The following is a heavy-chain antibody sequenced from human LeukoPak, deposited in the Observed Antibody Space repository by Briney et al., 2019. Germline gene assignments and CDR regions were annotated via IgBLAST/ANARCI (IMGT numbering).Heavy chain of an antibody. D-gene: IGHD3-22*01. CDR3: ATTYYYDSSGYYY. CDR2: FDPEDGET. Sequence: GASVKVSCKVSGYTLTEIPMHWVRQAPGKGLEWMGGFDPEDGETIYAQKFQGRVTMTEDTSTDTAYMELSSLRSEDTAVYYCATTYYYDSSGYYYWGREPWSPSPQ. J-gene: IGHJ4*02. CDR1: GYTLTEIP. V-gene: IGHV1-24*01.